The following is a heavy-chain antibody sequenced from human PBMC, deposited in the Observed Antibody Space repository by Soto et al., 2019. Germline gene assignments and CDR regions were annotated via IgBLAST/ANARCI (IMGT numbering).Heavy chain of an antibody. CDR3: ARVTYNWNYAPLGMDV. CDR1: GGSISSSSYY. V-gene: IGHV4-39*01. D-gene: IGHD1-7*01. CDR2: IYYSGST. J-gene: IGHJ6*02. Sequence: NPSETLSLTCTVSGGSISSSSYYWGWIRQPPGKGLEWIGSIYYSGSTYYNPSLKSRVTISVDTSKNQFSLKLSSVTAADTAVYYCARVTYNWNYAPLGMDVWGQGTTVTVSS.